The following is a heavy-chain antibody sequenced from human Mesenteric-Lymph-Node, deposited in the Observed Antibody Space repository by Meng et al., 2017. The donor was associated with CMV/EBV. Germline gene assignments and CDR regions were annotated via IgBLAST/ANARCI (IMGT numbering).Heavy chain of an antibody. D-gene: IGHD2-15*01. V-gene: IGHV1-69*04. Sequence: KASGGTFSGYAISWVRQGPGQGLEWMGRIIPFLHITNYAQKFQGRVTITADTSTSTAYMELSSLTSEDTAVYYCARDQGYSSGGWFDPWGQGTLVTVSS. CDR2: IIPFLHIT. CDR3: ARDQGYSSGGWFDP. J-gene: IGHJ5*02. CDR1: GGTFSGYA.